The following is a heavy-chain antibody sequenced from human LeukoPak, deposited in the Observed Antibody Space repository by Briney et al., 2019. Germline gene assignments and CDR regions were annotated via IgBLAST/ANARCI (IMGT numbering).Heavy chain of an antibody. D-gene: IGHD1-26*01. CDR3: AREWDLVPDY. V-gene: IGHV1-18*01. Sequence: GASVTVSCTASGYTFTSYGITWVRQAPGQGLEWMGRISAYNGNTNSAQKFQGRITMTTDTSTSTAYMELRSLRSDDTAVYYCAREWDLVPDYWGQGTLVTVSS. CDR1: GYTFTSYG. CDR2: ISAYNGNT. J-gene: IGHJ4*02.